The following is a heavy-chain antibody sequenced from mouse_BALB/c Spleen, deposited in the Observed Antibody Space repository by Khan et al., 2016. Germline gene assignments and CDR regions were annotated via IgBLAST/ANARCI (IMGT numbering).Heavy chain of an antibody. J-gene: IGHJ2*01. V-gene: IGHV5-12-1*01. CDR1: GFAFSNYD. CDR3: VRHGSTAGAYFDY. D-gene: IGHD1-2*01. CDR2: ISNGGHNT. Sequence: EVELVESGGGLVKPGGSLKLSCAASGFAFSNYDMSWVRQTPEKRLVWVAYISNGGHNTYYPDTVKGRFTISRDNAKNTLYLQMSSLKSEDTAMFYCVRHGSTAGAYFDYGGQGTTLTVSS.